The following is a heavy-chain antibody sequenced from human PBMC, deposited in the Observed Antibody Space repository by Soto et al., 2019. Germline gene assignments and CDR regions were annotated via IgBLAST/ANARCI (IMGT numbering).Heavy chain of an antibody. V-gene: IGHV3-23*01. CDR2: FSASGGTA. D-gene: IGHD2-8*02. J-gene: IGHJ4*02. CDR1: GFTYSSTA. CDR3: AKEDTTGFSAYYFDF. Sequence: GGSPRLSCAGSGFTYSSTAMSRVRQSTGKGLEWVSVFSASGGTANYAVSVKGWFILSRDNSKNTLSLQMDSLRAEDSATYYCAKEDTTGFSAYYFDFWGQGTPVTVSS.